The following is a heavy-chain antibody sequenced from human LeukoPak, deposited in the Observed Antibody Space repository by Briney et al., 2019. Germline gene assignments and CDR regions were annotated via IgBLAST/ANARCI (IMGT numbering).Heavy chain of an antibody. D-gene: IGHD3-16*01. CDR3: ARDALGGRTKFDS. J-gene: IGHJ4*01. Sequence: PGGSLRLSCAASGFTFSSYSMDWVRQAPGKGLEWVSSISSSSSYIYYADSVKGRFTISRDNAKNTLYLQMTSLRGDDTAIYFCARDALGGRTKFDSWGHGSLVTVSS. CDR1: GFTFSSYS. V-gene: IGHV3-21*06. CDR2: ISSSSSYI.